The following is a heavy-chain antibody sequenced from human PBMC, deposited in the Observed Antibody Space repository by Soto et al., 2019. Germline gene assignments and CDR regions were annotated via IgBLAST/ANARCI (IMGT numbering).Heavy chain of an antibody. CDR3: ARYRREEVAGYKLES. J-gene: IGHJ4*01. V-gene: IGHV4-59*01. D-gene: IGHD1-1*01. CDR1: GGSISSNY. CDR2: VYNSGST. Sequence: SETLSLTCTVSGGSISSNYWTCIRQPPWKGLEWVVYVYNSGSTNYNPSLKSRVTISEDTSKSQFSLKVNSMTVAHTAVYYCARYRREEVAGYKLESWGNGILVTVSS.